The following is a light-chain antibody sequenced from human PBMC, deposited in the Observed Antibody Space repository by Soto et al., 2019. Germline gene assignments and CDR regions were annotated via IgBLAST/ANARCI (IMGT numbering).Light chain of an antibody. CDR1: QDISKW. CDR2: AAS. V-gene: IGKV1-12*01. CDR3: QQADSIPLT. J-gene: IGKJ4*01. Sequence: DIQMTQSPSFVSASVGDRVTITCRASQDISKWLAWYQQKPGRAPKILIFAASTLQRGVPSRFSGSGSGTDFTLTISSPQPEDSATYYCQQADSIPLTFGGGTKVDFK.